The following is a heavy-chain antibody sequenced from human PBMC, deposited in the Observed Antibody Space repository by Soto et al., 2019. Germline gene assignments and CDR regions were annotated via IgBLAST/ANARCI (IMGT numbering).Heavy chain of an antibody. D-gene: IGHD5-12*01. J-gene: IGHJ6*02. Sequence: ASVKVSCKASGYTLTTFFMHWVRQAPGQGLEWMGVINPGYPAGRSTTYAQKFQGWVTMTRDTSISTAYMELSRLRSDDTAVYYCARELRGDGYNLVYYYGMDVWGQGTTVTVSS. V-gene: IGHV1-46*01. CDR3: ARELRGDGYNLVYYYGMDV. CDR2: INPGYPAGRST. CDR1: GYTLTTFF.